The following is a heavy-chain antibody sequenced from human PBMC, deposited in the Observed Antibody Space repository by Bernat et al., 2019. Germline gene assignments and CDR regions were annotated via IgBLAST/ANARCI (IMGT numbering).Heavy chain of an antibody. D-gene: IGHD3-22*01. J-gene: IGHJ4*02. CDR1: GFTFGDYA. Sequence: EVQLVESGGGLVKPGRSLRLSCTASGFTFGDYAMSWFRQAPGKGLEWVGFIRSKAYGGTTEYAASMKGRFTISRDDSKSIAYLQMNSLKTEDTAVYYCTRYSRYYYDISGYSPPFDYWGQGTLVTVSS. CDR2: IRSKAYGGTT. CDR3: TRYSRYYYDISGYSPPFDY. V-gene: IGHV3-49*05.